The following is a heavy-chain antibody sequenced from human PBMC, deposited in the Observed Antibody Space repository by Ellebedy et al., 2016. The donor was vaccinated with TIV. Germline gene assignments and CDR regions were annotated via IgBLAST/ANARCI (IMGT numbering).Heavy chain of an antibody. J-gene: IGHJ4*02. Sequence: GESLKISCAASGFTFSTYVMNWVRQAPGKGLEWIAYINTSSTTTHYTDSVRGRFTFSRDNAKESLYLEMNSLRGEDTAVYYCATGGYQYKFWGQGTLVTVSS. D-gene: IGHD5-12*01. CDR2: INTSSTTT. V-gene: IGHV3-48*04. CDR3: ATGGYQYKF. CDR1: GFTFSTYV.